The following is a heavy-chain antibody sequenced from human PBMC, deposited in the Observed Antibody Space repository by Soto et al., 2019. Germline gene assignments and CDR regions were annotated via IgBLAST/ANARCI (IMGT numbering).Heavy chain of an antibody. CDR1: GFPFSSRW. J-gene: IGHJ6*02. Sequence: GGVPRLSCAAPGFPFSSRWMHWGRQAPGKGLVWVSHINSDGSATTYADSEKGRFTISRDNAKNTLYLQMNSLRAEDTAVYYCARDTSYALDVWGQGTPVTVSS. V-gene: IGHV3-74*01. CDR2: INSDGSAT. CDR3: ARDTSYALDV.